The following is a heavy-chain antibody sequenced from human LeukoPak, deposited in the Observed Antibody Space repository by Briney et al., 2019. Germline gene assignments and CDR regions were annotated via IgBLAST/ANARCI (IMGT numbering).Heavy chain of an antibody. CDR1: GGSFSGYY. D-gene: IGHD2-21*01. J-gene: IGHJ4*02. V-gene: IGHV4-34*01. CDR3: ARLGSAISRSFVDY. CDR2: INHSGST. Sequence: SETLSLTCAVYGGSFSGYYWSWIRQPPGKGLEWIGEINHSGSTNYNPSLKSRVTISLDTSKNQFSLKLSSVTAADTAVYYCARLGSAISRSFVDYWGQGTLVTVSS.